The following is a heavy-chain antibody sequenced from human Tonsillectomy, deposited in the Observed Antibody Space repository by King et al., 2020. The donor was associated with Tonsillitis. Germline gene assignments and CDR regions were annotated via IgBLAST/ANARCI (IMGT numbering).Heavy chain of an antibody. CDR1: GGSFSGYY. CDR2: INHGGST. J-gene: IGHJ4*02. D-gene: IGHD3-22*01. Sequence: VQLQQWGAGLLKPSETLSLTCAVYGGSFSGYYWNWIRQPPGKGLEWIGEINHGGSTNYNPSLKSRVTKSVDTSKNQFSLKLNSVTAADTAVYYCARRLGYFDTSAYHFDYWGQGTLVTVSS. V-gene: IGHV4-34*01. CDR3: ARRLGYFDTSAYHFDY.